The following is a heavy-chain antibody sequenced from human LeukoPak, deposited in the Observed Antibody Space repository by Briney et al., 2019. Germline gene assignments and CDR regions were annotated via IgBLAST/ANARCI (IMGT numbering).Heavy chain of an antibody. CDR3: ARVRDWNLIFDY. CDR2: IYYSGST. J-gene: IGHJ4*02. D-gene: IGHD1-7*01. V-gene: IGHV4-59*01. CDR1: GGSISSSY. Sequence: SETLSLTCTVSGGSISSSYWSWIRQPPGKGLQWIGYIYYSGSTNYNPSLKSRVTVSVDTSKNQFSLKLSSVTAADTAVYYCARVRDWNLIFDYWGQGTLVTVSS.